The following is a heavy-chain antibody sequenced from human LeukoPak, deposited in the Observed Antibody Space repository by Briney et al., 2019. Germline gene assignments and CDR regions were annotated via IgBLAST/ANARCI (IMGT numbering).Heavy chain of an antibody. J-gene: IGHJ4*02. CDR3: ARDTSSYYYGSGSFDY. V-gene: IGHV3-30*04. CDR1: GFIFSSYA. D-gene: IGHD3-10*01. CDR2: LSYDGSNT. Sequence: GGSLRLSCAASGFIFSSYAMHWVRQAPGKGLEWVAVLSYDGSNTYYRDSVRGRSTISRDNSKNTLYLQMDSLRAEDTAVYYCARDTSSYYYGSGSFDYWGQGTLVTVSS.